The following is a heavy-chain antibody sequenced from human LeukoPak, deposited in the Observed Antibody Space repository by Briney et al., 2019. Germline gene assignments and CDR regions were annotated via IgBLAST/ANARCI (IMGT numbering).Heavy chain of an antibody. D-gene: IGHD3-22*01. Sequence: SETLSLTCTVSGGSISSSSYYWGWIRQPPGKGLEWIGSIYYSGSTYYNPSLKSRVTISVDTSKNQFSLKLSSVTAADTAMYYCARYRRYDSSGYITPFFDYWGQGTLVTVSS. CDR1: GGSISSSSYY. CDR3: ARYRRYDSSGYITPFFDY. V-gene: IGHV4-39*01. J-gene: IGHJ4*02. CDR2: IYYSGST.